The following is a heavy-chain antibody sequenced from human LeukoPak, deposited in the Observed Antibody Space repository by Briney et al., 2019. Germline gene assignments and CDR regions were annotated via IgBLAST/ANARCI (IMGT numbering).Heavy chain of an antibody. V-gene: IGHV3-21*01. CDR1: GFTFSRYS. Sequence: GGSLRLSCAASGFTFSRYSMNWVRQAPGKGLEWVASISSTSTFIYSADSVKGRFTISRDTAKNSLFLQMNGLRAEDTAIYYCARDYFDSSDYPQTYYYYYMDVWGKGTTVTVSS. D-gene: IGHD3-22*01. CDR2: ISSTSTFI. CDR3: ARDYFDSSDYPQTYYYYYMDV. J-gene: IGHJ6*03.